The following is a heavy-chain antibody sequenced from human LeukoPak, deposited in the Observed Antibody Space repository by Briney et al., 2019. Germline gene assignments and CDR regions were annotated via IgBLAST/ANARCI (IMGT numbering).Heavy chain of an antibody. CDR3: ARDRQFPSYYYGSGSYYNWFDP. CDR1: GGSISSGGYY. D-gene: IGHD3-10*01. Sequence: SQTLSLTCTVSGGSISSGGYYWSWIRQHPGKGLEWIGYIYYSGSTYYNPSLKSRVTISVDTSKNQFSLKLSSVTAADTAVYYCARDRQFPSYYYGSGSYYNWFDPWGQGTPVTVSS. J-gene: IGHJ5*02. CDR2: IYYSGST. V-gene: IGHV4-31*03.